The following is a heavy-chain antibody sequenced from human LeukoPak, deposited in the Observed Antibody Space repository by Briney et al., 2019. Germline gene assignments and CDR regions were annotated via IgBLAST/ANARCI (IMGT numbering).Heavy chain of an antibody. CDR1: GYTFTSYY. CDR2: INPSGGST. CDR3: ARDRPAAAGTEVAFDI. D-gene: IGHD6-13*01. Sequence: ASVKVSCKASGYTFTSYYMHWVRQAPGQGLEWMGIINPSGGSTSYAQKFQGRVIMTRDMSTSTVYMELSSLRSEDTAVYYCARDRPAAAGTEVAFDIWGQGTMVTVSS. V-gene: IGHV1-46*01. J-gene: IGHJ3*02.